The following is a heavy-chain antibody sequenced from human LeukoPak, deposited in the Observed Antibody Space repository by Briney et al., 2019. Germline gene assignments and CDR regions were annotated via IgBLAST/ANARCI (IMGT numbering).Heavy chain of an antibody. Sequence: PGGSLRLSCAASGFTFSSYAMSWVRQAPGKGLEWVSAISGSGGSTYYADSVKGRFTISRDNSKNTLYLQMNSLRAEDTAVYYCARPITMTEFFDYWGQGTLVTVSS. V-gene: IGHV3-23*01. CDR1: GFTFSSYA. J-gene: IGHJ4*02. CDR3: ARPITMTEFFDY. CDR2: ISGSGGST. D-gene: IGHD3-22*01.